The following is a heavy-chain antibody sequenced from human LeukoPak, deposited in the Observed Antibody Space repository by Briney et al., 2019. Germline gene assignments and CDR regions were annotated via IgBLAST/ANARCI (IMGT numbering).Heavy chain of an antibody. Sequence: GGSLRLSCAASGFTFSSYAMSWVRQAPGKGLEWVSAISGSGGSTYYADSVKGRFTISRDNSKNTLYLQMNSLRAEDTAVYYCAKVARRLITGTTGAFDIWGQGTMVTVSS. CDR2: ISGSGGST. J-gene: IGHJ3*02. V-gene: IGHV3-23*01. CDR3: AKVARRLITGTTGAFDI. CDR1: GFTFSSYA. D-gene: IGHD1-7*01.